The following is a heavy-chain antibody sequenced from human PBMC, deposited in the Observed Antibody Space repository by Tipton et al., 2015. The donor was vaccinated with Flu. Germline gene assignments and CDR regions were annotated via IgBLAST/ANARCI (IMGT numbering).Heavy chain of an antibody. Sequence: TLSLTCSVSGDSIGSDYYWGWIRQPPGKGLEWLGNIHRSGNTYYNSSLKSRVTISLDKSKNQFSLKLTSVTAADTAVYYCARDQTYYYGSSDAFDIWGQGTMVTVSS. CDR2: IHRSGNT. J-gene: IGHJ3*02. V-gene: IGHV4-38-2*02. CDR1: GDSIGSDYY. D-gene: IGHD3-10*01. CDR3: ARDQTYYYGSSDAFDI.